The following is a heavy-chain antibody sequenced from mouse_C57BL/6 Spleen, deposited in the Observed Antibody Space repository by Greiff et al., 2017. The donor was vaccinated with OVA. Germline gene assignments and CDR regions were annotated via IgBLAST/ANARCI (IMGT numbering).Heavy chain of an antibody. Sequence: DVQLQESGPGLVKPSQSLSLTCSVTGYSITSGYYWNWIRQFPGNKLEWMGYISYDGSNNYNPSLKNRISSTRDTSKNQFFLKLNSVTTEDTATYYGARREGNVYFDYWGQGTTLTVSS. CDR2: ISYDGSN. J-gene: IGHJ2*01. CDR3: ARREGNVYFDY. CDR1: GYSITSGYY. V-gene: IGHV3-6*01. D-gene: IGHD2-1*01.